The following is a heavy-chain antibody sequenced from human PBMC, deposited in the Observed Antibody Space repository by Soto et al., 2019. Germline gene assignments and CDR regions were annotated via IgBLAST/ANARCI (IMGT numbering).Heavy chain of an antibody. CDR1: GFTFSSYG. V-gene: IGHV3-33*01. D-gene: IGHD2-15*01. J-gene: IGHJ6*02. CDR2: IWYDGSNK. CDR3: ATYCSGGSCYSGYYYYGMDV. Sequence: QVQLVESGGGVVQPGRSLRLSCAASGFTFSSYGMHWVRQAPGKGLEWGAGIWYDGSNKYYADSVKGRFTISRDDSKNTLYLQMNSLRAEDTAVYYCATYCSGGSCYSGYYYYGMDVWGQGTTVTVSS.